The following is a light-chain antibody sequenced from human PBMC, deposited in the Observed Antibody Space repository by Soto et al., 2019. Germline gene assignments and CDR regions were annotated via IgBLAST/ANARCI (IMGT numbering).Light chain of an antibody. CDR1: SSDISDYNY. CDR3: CSYAGSSTYV. CDR2: EVS. Sequence: QSVLTQPASVSGSPGQSITISCTGTSSDISDYNYVSWYQQHPGKAPKLMIYEVSDRPSGLSNRFSGSKSGNTASLTISGLQAEDEADYYCCSYAGSSTYVFGTGTKV. V-gene: IGLV2-14*01. J-gene: IGLJ1*01.